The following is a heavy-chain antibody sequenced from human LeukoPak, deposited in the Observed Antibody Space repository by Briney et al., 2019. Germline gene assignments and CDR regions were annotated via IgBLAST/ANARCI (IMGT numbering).Heavy chain of an antibody. V-gene: IGHV3-23*01. D-gene: IGHD3-16*02. CDR1: GFTFSSYG. CDR3: AKVFGELSSYDAFDI. J-gene: IGHJ3*02. Sequence: GGSLRLSCAASGFTFSSYGMSWVRQAPGKGLEWVSAISGSGGSTYYADSVKGRFTISRDNSKNTLYLQMNSLRAEDTAVYYCAKVFGELSSYDAFDIWGQGTMVTVSS. CDR2: ISGSGGST.